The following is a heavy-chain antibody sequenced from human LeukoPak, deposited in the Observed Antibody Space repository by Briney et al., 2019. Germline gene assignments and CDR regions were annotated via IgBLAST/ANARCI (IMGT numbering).Heavy chain of an antibody. CDR3: AKGGGSSYYYYMDV. CDR2: ISGSGGST. V-gene: IGHV3-23*01. D-gene: IGHD6-13*01. CDR1: GFTFSSYG. Sequence: GGSLRLSRAASGFTFSSYGMIWVRQAPGKGLEWVSAISGSGGSTYYADSVKGRFTISRDNSKNTLYLQMNSLRAEDTAVYTCAKGGGSSYYYYMDVWGKGTTVTISS. J-gene: IGHJ6*03.